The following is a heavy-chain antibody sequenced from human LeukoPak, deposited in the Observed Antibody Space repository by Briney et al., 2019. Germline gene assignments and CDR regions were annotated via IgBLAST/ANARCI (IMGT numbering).Heavy chain of an antibody. CDR3: ARTTVTEPFDY. D-gene: IGHD1-14*01. CDR2: TYYSGST. J-gene: IGHJ4*02. CDR1: GGSISSYY. Sequence: SETLSLTCTVSGGSISSYYGSWIRQPPGKGLEWIGYTYYSGSTNYNPALKSRVTISVDTSKNQFSLKLSSVTAADTAVYYCARTTVTEPFDYWGQGTLVTVSS. V-gene: IGHV4-59*01.